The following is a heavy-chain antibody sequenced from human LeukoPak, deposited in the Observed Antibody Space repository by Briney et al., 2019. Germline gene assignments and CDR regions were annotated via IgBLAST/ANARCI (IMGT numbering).Heavy chain of an antibody. J-gene: IGHJ4*02. Sequence: GESLKISCKTSGYSFTSYWIGWVRQMPGKGLECMGIMEPGDSYTTYSPSFQGQVTIYDDKSINPASLQWSSLQASDTAMYYCARTAAISTGFESDYSGQGTLVTVSS. V-gene: IGHV5-51*01. CDR3: ARTAAISTGFESDY. CDR2: MEPGDSYT. D-gene: IGHD3-9*01. CDR1: GYSFTSYW.